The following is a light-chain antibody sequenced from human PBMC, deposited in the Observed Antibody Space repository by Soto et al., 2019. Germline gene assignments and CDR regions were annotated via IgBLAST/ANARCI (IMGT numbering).Light chain of an antibody. CDR3: QPYNSYQT. J-gene: IGKJ2*01. CDR1: QYISSY. V-gene: IGKV1-39*01. Sequence: DIQMTQSPSALSASVGDRVTINCRASQYISSYLNWYQQNPGKATKVLIYAASTLQSGVRSRFRGSASGTDFTLPISHRQPQDWSTYYYQPYNSYQTFGHGTKLEIK. CDR2: AAS.